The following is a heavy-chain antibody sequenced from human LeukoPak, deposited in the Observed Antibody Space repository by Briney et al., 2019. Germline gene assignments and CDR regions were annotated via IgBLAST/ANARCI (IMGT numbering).Heavy chain of an antibody. CDR2: IYPGDSDT. CDR3: ARHYPRYCSSTSCYAVY. J-gene: IGHJ4*02. CDR1: GYSFTSYW. D-gene: IGHD2-2*01. V-gene: IGHV5-51*01. Sequence: GESLKISCKGSGYSFTSYWIGWVRQVPGKGLEWMGIIYPGDSDTRYSPSFQGQVTISADKSISTAYLQWSSLKASDTAMYYCARHYPRYCSSTSCYAVYWGQGTLVTVSS.